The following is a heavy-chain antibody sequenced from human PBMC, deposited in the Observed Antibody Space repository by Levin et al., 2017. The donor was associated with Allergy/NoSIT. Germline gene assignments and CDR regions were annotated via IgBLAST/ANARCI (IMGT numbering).Heavy chain of an antibody. CDR3: GRDGGAHNFDS. J-gene: IGHJ4*02. CDR1: GYRFTGDY. Sequence: GESLKISCKAPGYRFTGDYMHWVRQAPGQGLVWMGRFTPSGVAPRGVTTIYAQKFQGRVTVTRDTSTSTDYLELSSLRSKATAVYYCGRDGGAHNFDSWGQGTLVTVSS. CDR2: FTPSGVAPRGVTT. V-gene: IGHV1-46*01. D-gene: IGHD2-15*01.